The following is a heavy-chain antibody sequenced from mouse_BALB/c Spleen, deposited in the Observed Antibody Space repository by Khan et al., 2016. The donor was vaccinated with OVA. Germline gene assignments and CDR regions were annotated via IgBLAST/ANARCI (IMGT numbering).Heavy chain of an antibody. V-gene: IGHV1S56*01. Sequence: QVHVKQSGPELVKPGASVRISCKASDYTFTSYYIHWVKQRPGQGLEWIGWIYPGNINNNYTERFKGKATLTADKSSSQAYMPLSSLTPEDSAVYFCARGGYGAFAYWGQGTLVTVSA. D-gene: IGHD2-2*01. CDR1: DYTFTSYY. CDR3: ARGGYGAFAY. CDR2: IYPGNINN. J-gene: IGHJ3*01.